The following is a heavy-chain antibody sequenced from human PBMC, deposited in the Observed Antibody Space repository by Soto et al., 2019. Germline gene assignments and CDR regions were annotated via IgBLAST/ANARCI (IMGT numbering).Heavy chain of an antibody. Sequence: GESLKISCAASGFTFSSYAMHWVRQAPGKGLEWVAVISYDGSNKYYADSVKGRFTISRDNSKNTLYLQMNSLRAEDTAVYYCARDMSKDYYDSSGYRYWGQGTLVTVSS. V-gene: IGHV3-30-3*01. D-gene: IGHD3-22*01. CDR2: ISYDGSNK. J-gene: IGHJ4*02. CDR3: ARDMSKDYYDSSGYRY. CDR1: GFTFSSYA.